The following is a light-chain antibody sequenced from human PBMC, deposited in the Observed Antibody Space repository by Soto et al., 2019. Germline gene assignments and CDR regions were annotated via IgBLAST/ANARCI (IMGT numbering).Light chain of an antibody. CDR3: CSFAPFTTSYV. J-gene: IGLJ1*01. V-gene: IGLV2-23*01. CDR2: EGA. Sequence: QSVLTQPASVSGSPGQSITISCTGTSSVVVSSNLVSWYQQHPHRAPKLIIYEGARRPSGVSGRFSASMSGNTASLRISGLQAEDEADYYCCSFAPFTTSYVFGTGTKVTVL. CDR1: SSVVVSSNL.